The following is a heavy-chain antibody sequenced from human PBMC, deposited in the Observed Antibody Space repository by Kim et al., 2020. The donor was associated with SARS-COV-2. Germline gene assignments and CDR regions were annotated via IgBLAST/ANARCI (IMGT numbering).Heavy chain of an antibody. CDR3: ARRQYSNFFDY. CDR2: IYYSGIA. CDR1: GGSISGSSFY. Sequence: SETLSLTCTVSGGSISGSSFYWGWIRQPPGKGLEWIGSIYYSGIAHYSPSLKSRVTISVDTSKNQFSLKLTSVTAADTAVYFCARRQYSNFFDYWGQGTLVTVSS. J-gene: IGHJ4*02. V-gene: IGHV4-39*01. D-gene: IGHD5-12*01.